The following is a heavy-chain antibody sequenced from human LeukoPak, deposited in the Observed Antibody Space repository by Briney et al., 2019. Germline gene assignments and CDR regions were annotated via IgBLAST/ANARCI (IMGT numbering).Heavy chain of an antibody. J-gene: IGHJ4*02. CDR2: IRNDGSKE. V-gene: IGHV3-30*02. D-gene: IGHD6-19*01. CDR1: GFTFSSYG. Sequence: GGSLRLSCAASGFTFSSYGMHWVRQAPGKGPEWVAFIRNDGSKEYYADAVRGRFTISKDNSQNTLYLQMDSLSADDTAVYYCAKDWSISGPGYWGQGTLVTVSS. CDR3: AKDWSISGPGY.